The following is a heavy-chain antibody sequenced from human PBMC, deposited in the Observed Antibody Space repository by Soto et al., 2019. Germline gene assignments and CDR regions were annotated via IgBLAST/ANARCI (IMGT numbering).Heavy chain of an antibody. CDR3: AKGRQYCSGGSCYYPAL. J-gene: IGHJ4*02. Sequence: HPGGSLRLSCAASGFTFSSYAMSWVRQAPGKGLEWVSAISGSGGSTYYADSVKGRFTISRDNSKNTLYLQMNSLRAEDTAVYYCAKGRQYCSGGSCYYPALWGQGTLVTVSS. D-gene: IGHD2-15*01. CDR1: GFTFSSYA. V-gene: IGHV3-23*01. CDR2: ISGSGGST.